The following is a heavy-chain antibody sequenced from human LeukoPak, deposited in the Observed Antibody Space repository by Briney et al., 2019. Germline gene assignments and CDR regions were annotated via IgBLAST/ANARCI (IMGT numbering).Heavy chain of an antibody. CDR2: IYTSGST. CDR3: ARDRFLAYYYYMDV. J-gene: IGHJ6*03. D-gene: IGHD3-3*01. Sequence: PSETLSLTCTVSGGSISSGSYYWSWIRQPAGKGLEWIGRIYTSGSTNYNPSLKSRVTVSVDTSKNQFSLKLSSVTAADTAVYYCARDRFLAYYYYMDVWGKGTTVTVSS. CDR1: GGSISSGSYY. V-gene: IGHV4-61*02.